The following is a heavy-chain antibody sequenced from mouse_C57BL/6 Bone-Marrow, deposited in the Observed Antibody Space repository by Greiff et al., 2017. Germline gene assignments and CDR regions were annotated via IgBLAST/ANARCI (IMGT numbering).Heavy chain of an antibody. CDR3: ARRAFYCYGSSKYSFDY. CDR2: IDPEDGET. D-gene: IGHD1-1*01. V-gene: IGHV14-2*01. CDR1: GFNFKDYY. J-gene: IGHJ2*01. Sequence: EVKLMESGAELVKPGASVKLSCTASGFNFKDYYMHWVKQRTEQGLEWIGRIDPEDGETKYAPKFQGKATITADTASNTAYLQLSSLTSEDTAVYYCARRAFYCYGSSKYSFDYWGRGTTLTVSA.